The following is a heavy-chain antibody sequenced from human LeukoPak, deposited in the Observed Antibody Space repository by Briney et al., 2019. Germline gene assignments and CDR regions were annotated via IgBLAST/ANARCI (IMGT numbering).Heavy chain of an antibody. D-gene: IGHD3-10*01. CDR1: GFTFSSYG. V-gene: IGHV3-30*18. Sequence: PGGSLRLSRAASGFTFSSYGMHWVRQAPGKGLEWVAVTSYDGSKKFYADSVKGRFTISRDNSKNTLYLQMNSLRAEDTAVYYCAKPYYYGSGTPSYFDYWGQGTLVTVSS. CDR2: TSYDGSKK. CDR3: AKPYYYGSGTPSYFDY. J-gene: IGHJ4*02.